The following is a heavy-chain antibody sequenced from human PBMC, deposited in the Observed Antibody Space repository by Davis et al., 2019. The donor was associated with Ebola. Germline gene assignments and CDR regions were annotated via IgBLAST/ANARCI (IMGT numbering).Heavy chain of an antibody. CDR1: GFTFSSYW. Sequence: GGSLRLSCAASGFTFSSYWMSWVRQAPGKGLEWVANIKEDGSEKHYVDSVKGRFTISRDNAKNSLYVQMNSLRAEDTAVYYCAKADPQQYFDYWGQGTLVTVSS. CDR2: IKEDGSEK. J-gene: IGHJ4*02. V-gene: IGHV3-7*01. CDR3: AKADPQQYFDY.